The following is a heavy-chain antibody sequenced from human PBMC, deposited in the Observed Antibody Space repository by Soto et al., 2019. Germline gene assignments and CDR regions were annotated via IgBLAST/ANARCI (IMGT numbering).Heavy chain of an antibody. D-gene: IGHD6-13*01. V-gene: IGHV3-23*01. J-gene: IGHJ4*02. CDR1: GFTFSSYA. Sequence: EVQLLESGGGLVQPGGSLRLSCAASGFTFSSYAMSWVRQAPGKGLEWVSAISGSGGSTYYADSVKGRFTISRDNSKNKLYLQMNSLRAEDTAVYYCANTPIEQLLVRIVDLVDYWGQGTLVTVSS. CDR2: ISGSGGST. CDR3: ANTPIEQLLVRIVDLVDY.